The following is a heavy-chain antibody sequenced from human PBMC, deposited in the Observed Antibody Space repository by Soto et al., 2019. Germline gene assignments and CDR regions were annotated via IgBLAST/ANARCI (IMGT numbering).Heavy chain of an antibody. CDR1: GFTFGSYD. J-gene: IGHJ6*02. D-gene: IGHD3-10*01. V-gene: IGHV3-13*01. CDR2: IDIVGDT. CDR3: ARDPSGGGFGEVSYGLDV. Sequence: EVQLVESGGGSVQPGGSLRLSCAASGFTFGSYDMHWVRQATGRGLEWVSSIDIVGDTYYQGSVKGRFTITRDNVKNSLYLQMNSLRAEDSAVYYCARDPSGGGFGEVSYGLDVWGHGTTVTVSS.